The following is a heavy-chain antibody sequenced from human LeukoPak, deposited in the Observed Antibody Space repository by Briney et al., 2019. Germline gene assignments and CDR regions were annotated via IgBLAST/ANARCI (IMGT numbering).Heavy chain of an antibody. V-gene: IGHV3-48*01. CDR1: GFTFSSYS. CDR2: ISNVI. D-gene: IGHD4-11*01. CDR3: VRDSNYAFDH. J-gene: IGHJ4*02. Sequence: GGSLRLSCAASGFTFSSYSMNWVRQAPGKGLEWVSYISNVIWYADSVKGRPTISRDNAKNSLYLQMNSLRPEDTAVYYCVRDSNYAFDHWGQGTLVTVSS.